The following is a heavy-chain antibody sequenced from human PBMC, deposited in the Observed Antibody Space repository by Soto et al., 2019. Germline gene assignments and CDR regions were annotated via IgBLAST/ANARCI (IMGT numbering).Heavy chain of an antibody. V-gene: IGHV3-21*01. CDR1: GFTFSSYS. Sequence: GGSLRLSCAASGFTFSSYSMNWVRQAPGKGLEWVSSISSSSSYIYYADSVKGRFTISRDNAKNSLYLQMNSLRAEDTAVYYCASPWRGLPGTKDKTGFHLYKGDYYYYMDVWGKGTTVTVSS. CDR2: ISSSSSYI. D-gene: IGHD1-7*01. CDR3: ASPWRGLPGTKDKTGFHLYKGDYYYYMDV. J-gene: IGHJ6*03.